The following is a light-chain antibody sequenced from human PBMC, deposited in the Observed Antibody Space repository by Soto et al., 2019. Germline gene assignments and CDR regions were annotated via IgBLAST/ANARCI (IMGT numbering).Light chain of an antibody. CDR1: QSVLYSSNNKNY. V-gene: IGKV4-1*01. CDR3: QQYYSTPLT. J-gene: IGKJ4*01. Sequence: DIVMTQSPDSLAVSLGEGATINCKSSQSVLYSSNNKNYLAWYQQKPGQPPKLLIYWSSTRESGVPDRFSGSGSGTDFTLTISSLQAEDVALYYCQQYYSTPLTFGGGTKVEIK. CDR2: WSS.